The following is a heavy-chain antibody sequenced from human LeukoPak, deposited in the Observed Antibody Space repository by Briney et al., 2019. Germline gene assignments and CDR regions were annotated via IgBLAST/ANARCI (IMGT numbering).Heavy chain of an antibody. CDR2: ISYDGSNK. D-gene: IGHD3-10*01. Sequence: GGSLRLSCAASGFTFSSYGMHWVRQAPGKGLEWVAVISYDGSNKYYADSVKGRFTISRDNSKNTLYLQMNSLRAEDTAVYYCARDRFGETDYWGQGTLVTVSS. J-gene: IGHJ4*02. CDR1: GFTFSSYG. V-gene: IGHV3-30*19. CDR3: ARDRFGETDY.